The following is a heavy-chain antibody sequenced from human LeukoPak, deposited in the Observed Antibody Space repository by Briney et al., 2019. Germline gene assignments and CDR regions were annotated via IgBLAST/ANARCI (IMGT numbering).Heavy chain of an antibody. CDR2: INPSGGST. J-gene: IGHJ4*02. CDR3: ARDGRGSFDY. D-gene: IGHD5-12*01. V-gene: IGHV1-46*01. CDR1: AYTFIDFY. Sequence: GASVKVSCKASAYTFIDFYMHWVRQAPGQGLEWMGIINPSGGSTSYAQKFQGRVTMTRDTSTSTVYMELSSLRSEDTAVYYCARDGRGSFDYWGQGTLVTVSS.